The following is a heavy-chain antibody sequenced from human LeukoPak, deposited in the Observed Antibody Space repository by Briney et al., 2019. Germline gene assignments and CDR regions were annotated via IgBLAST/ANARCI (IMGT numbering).Heavy chain of an antibody. CDR2: IYYSGST. Sequence: SETLSLTCTVSGGSISSSSYYWGWIRQPPGKGLEWIGSIYYSGSTYYYPSLSSRVTISLDTSQNQFSLRLTSVTAADTAVYYCAKSGGYGLIDYWGQGTLVTVSS. CDR1: GGSISSSSYY. CDR3: AKSGGYGLIDY. D-gene: IGHD1-26*01. V-gene: IGHV4-39*01. J-gene: IGHJ4*02.